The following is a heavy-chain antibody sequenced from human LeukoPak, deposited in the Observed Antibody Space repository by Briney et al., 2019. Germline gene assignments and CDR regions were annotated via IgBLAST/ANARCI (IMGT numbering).Heavy chain of an antibody. CDR2: FYYSGST. D-gene: IGHD3-22*01. CDR3: ARARDSSGFPFDY. Sequence: SETLSLTCTVSGVSISGYYWNWIRQPPGKGLEWIGHFYYSGSTNYNPSLKSRVTISVDTSKNQFSLKLSSVTAADTAIYYCARARDSSGFPFDYWGQGTLVTVCS. V-gene: IGHV4-59*01. CDR1: GVSISGYY. J-gene: IGHJ4*02.